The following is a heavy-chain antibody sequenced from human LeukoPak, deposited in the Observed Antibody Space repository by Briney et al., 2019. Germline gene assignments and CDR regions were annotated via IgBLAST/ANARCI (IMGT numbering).Heavy chain of an antibody. CDR2: IKQDGNEK. D-gene: IGHD4-11*01. CDR1: GFTFSSYW. J-gene: IGHJ6*03. Sequence: GGSLRLSCAASGFTFSSYWMSWVRQAPGKGLEWVANIKQDGNEKYYVDSVKGRFTISRDNAKNSLYLQMNSLRAEDTAVYYCARASDDYSNWGAYYYYYMDVWGKGTTVTVSS. CDR3: ARASDDYSNWGAYYYYYMDV. V-gene: IGHV3-7*01.